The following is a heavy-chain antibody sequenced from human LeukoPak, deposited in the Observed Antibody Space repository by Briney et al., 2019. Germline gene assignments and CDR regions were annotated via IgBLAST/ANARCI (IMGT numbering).Heavy chain of an antibody. J-gene: IGHJ4*02. CDR1: GFTFSNFA. Sequence: PGGSLRLSCAASGFTFSNFAMSWVRQAPGKGLEWVSAISGSGGTTYYADSVKGRFTTSRDNSKNTLFLRMNSLRAEDTAVYFCAKQSLYDSSGHFHYWGQGTLVTVSS. CDR3: AKQSLYDSSGHFHY. CDR2: ISGSGGTT. V-gene: IGHV3-23*01. D-gene: IGHD3-22*01.